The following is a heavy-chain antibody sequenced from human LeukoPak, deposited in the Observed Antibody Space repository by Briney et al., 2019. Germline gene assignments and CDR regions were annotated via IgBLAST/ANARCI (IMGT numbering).Heavy chain of an antibody. CDR2: IIPIFGTA. CDR3: ARGRSYLDAFDI. J-gene: IGHJ3*02. Sequence: SVKVSCKASGGTFSSYAISWVRQAPGQGLEWMGGIIPIFGTANYAQKFQGRVTITADESTSTAYMKLSSLRSEDTALYYCARGRSYLDAFDIWGQGTMVTVSS. CDR1: GGTFSSYA. D-gene: IGHD1-26*01. V-gene: IGHV1-69*01.